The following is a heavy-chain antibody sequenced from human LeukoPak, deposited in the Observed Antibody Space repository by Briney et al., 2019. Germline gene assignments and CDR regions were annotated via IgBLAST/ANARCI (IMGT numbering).Heavy chain of an antibody. CDR3: AKDVGKWESLHFFDY. CDR1: GFTVSSNY. D-gene: IGHD1-26*01. Sequence: PGRSLRLSCVASGFTVSSNYMSWVRQAPGKGLEWVSIIYAGGSTYYADSVKGRFTISRDDSRNTLYLQMNSLRGDDTAVYYCAKDVGKWESLHFFDYWGQGTLVTVSS. J-gene: IGHJ4*02. CDR2: IYAGGST. V-gene: IGHV3-53*01.